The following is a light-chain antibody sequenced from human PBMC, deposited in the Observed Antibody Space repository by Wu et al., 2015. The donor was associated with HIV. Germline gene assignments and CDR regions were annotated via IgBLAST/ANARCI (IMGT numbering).Light chain of an antibody. J-gene: IGKJ3*01. CDR3: HHYGVSLLFS. CDR1: QSIVVGY. Sequence: EIVLTQSPATLSLSPGESASLSCRTSQSIVVGYLAWYQQKPGQAPRLLIYATSRRAAGVPDRFTGSGSGTDFTLTISRLEPEDFAVYYCHHYGVSLLFSFGPGTKWISN. V-gene: IGKV3-20*01. CDR2: ATS.